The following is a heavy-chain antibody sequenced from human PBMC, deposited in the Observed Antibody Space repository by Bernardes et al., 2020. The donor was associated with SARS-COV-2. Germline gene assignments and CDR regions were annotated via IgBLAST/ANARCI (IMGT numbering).Heavy chain of an antibody. CDR2: ISSDGRTI. J-gene: IGHJ4*02. CDR3: VRGPSDGHGRFEY. V-gene: IGHV3-74*03. Sequence: GGSLRLSCAASGFTFGSYWMHWVSQAPGQGLVWVSRISSDGRTITYADSVEGRFTISRDNAKNTLYLQMSSLRADDTAVYYCVRGPSDGHGRFEYWGQGTLVTVSS. CDR1: GFTFGSYW.